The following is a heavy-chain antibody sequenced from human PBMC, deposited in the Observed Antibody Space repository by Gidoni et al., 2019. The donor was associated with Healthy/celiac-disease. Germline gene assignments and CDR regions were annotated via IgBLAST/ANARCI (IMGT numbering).Heavy chain of an antibody. Sequence: EVQLVQSGAEVKKPGESLKISCKGSGYSFTSYWTGWVRQMPGKGLEWVGLIYPGYSDTRYSPSFQGQVTISADKSISTAYLQWSSLKASDTAMYYCARLTIAAAGRIDYWGQGTLVTVSS. V-gene: IGHV5-51*01. CDR3: ARLTIAAAGRIDY. CDR2: IYPGYSDT. J-gene: IGHJ4*02. D-gene: IGHD6-13*01. CDR1: GYSFTSYW.